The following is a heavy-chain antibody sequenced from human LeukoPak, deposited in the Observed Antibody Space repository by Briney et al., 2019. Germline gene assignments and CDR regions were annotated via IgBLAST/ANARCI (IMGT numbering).Heavy chain of an antibody. Sequence: SETLSLTCAVYGGSFSGYYWSWIRQPPGKGLEWIGEINHSGSTNYNPSLKSRVTISVDTSKNQFSLKLSSVTAADTAVYYCARVLWGIVAVPAAMKIFDYWGQGTLVTVSS. CDR2: INHSGST. CDR3: ARVLWGIVAVPAAMKIFDY. V-gene: IGHV4-34*01. D-gene: IGHD2-2*01. CDR1: GGSFSGYY. J-gene: IGHJ4*02.